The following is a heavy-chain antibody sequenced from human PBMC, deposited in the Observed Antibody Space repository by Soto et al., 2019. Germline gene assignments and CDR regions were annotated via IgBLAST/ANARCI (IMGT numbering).Heavy chain of an antibody. CDR1: GFTFSSYG. Sequence: QVPLVESGGGVVQPGRSLRLSCAASGFTFSSYGMHWVRQAPGKGLEWVAVISYDGSNKYYADSVKGRFTISRDNSKNTLYLQMNSLRAEDTAVYYCAKDLRGFIVLVPAAHLYGMDVWGQGTTVTVSS. V-gene: IGHV3-30*18. CDR3: AKDLRGFIVLVPAAHLYGMDV. D-gene: IGHD2-2*01. J-gene: IGHJ6*02. CDR2: ISYDGSNK.